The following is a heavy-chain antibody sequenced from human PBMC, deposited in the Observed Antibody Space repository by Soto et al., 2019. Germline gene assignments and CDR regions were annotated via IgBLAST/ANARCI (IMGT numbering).Heavy chain of an antibody. V-gene: IGHV3-48*01. J-gene: IGHJ6*02. CDR1: GFTFSSYS. D-gene: IGHD2-15*01. Sequence: GSLRLSCAASGFTFSSYSMNWVRQAPGKGLERVSYISSSSSIIYYAVSVNVRFTISRDNAKISLYLQMNSLRADDTAVYYCASFLACSGGSCDELYYYYGMDVWGQGTTVTVSS. CDR2: ISSSSSII. CDR3: ASFLACSGGSCDELYYYYGMDV.